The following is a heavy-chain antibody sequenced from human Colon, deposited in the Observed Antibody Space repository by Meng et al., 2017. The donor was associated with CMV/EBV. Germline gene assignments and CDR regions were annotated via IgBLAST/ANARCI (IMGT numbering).Heavy chain of an antibody. J-gene: IGHJ5*02. V-gene: IGHV4-59*01. CDR1: GGSISSYY. CDR2: IYYSGST. CDR3: ARLDIVAVPAANYWFDP. D-gene: IGHD2-2*01. Sequence: GSLRLSCTVSGGSISSYYWSWIRQPPGKGLEWIGYIYYSGSTNYNPSLKSRVTISVDTSKNQFSLKLSSVTAADTAVYYCARLDIVAVPAANYWFDPWGQGTLVTVSS.